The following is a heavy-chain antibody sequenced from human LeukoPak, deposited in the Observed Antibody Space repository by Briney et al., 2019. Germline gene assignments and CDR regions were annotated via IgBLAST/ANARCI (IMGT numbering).Heavy chain of an antibody. J-gene: IGHJ6*02. V-gene: IGHV3-33*01. CDR2: IWYDGSNK. CDR1: GFTFSSYG. CDR3: ARGYSSSWFYYYYGMDV. D-gene: IGHD6-13*01. Sequence: PGGPLRLSCAASGFTFSSYGMHWVRQAPGKGLEWVAVIWYDGSNKYYADSVKGRFTISRDNSKNTLYLQMNSLRAEDTAVYYCARGYSSSWFYYYYGMDVWGQGTTVTVSS.